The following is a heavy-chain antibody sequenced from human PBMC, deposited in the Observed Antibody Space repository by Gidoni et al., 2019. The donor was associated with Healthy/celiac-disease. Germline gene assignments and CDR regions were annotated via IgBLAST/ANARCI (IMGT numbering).Heavy chain of an antibody. Sequence: QVQLVQSGAEVKKAGASVKVSCKDSGYTFTGYYMHWVRQAPGQGLEWMGWINPNSGGTNYAQKFQGRVTMTRDTSISTAYMELSRLRSDDTAVYYCARCMTTVTTPFQHWGQGTLVTVSS. V-gene: IGHV1-2*02. CDR1: GYTFTGYY. CDR2: INPNSGGT. D-gene: IGHD4-17*01. CDR3: ARCMTTVTTPFQH. J-gene: IGHJ1*01.